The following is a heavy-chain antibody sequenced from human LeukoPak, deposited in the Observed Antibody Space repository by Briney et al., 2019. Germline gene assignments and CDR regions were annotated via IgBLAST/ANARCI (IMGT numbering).Heavy chain of an antibody. CDR2: VLPYNGNT. D-gene: IGHD3-3*01. Sequence: GASVKVSCKASGYTFNSYGITWVRQAPGQGLEWVGWVLPYNGNTKYAEKLQARVTMATDTSTSTAYMELRSLRSDDTAVYYCARPYDFRSGYRSLHDAFDIWGQGTMVTVSS. CDR1: GYTFNSYG. CDR3: ARPYDFRSGYRSLHDAFDI. V-gene: IGHV1-18*01. J-gene: IGHJ3*02.